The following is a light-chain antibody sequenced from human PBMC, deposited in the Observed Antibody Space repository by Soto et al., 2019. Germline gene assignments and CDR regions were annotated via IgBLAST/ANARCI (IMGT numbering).Light chain of an antibody. V-gene: IGLV2-8*01. J-gene: IGLJ1*01. CDR3: SSYAGSIYV. Sequence: QSVLTQPLSASGSPGQSVTISCTGTSSDVGGYNFVSWYQQHPGKAPKLMIYEVSKRPSGVPDRFSGSKSGNTASLTVSGLQGEDEADYYCSSYAGSIYVFGNGTKVTVL. CDR1: SSDVGGYNF. CDR2: EVS.